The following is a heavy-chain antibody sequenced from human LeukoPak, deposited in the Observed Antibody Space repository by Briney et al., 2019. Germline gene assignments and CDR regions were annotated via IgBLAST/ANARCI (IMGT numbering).Heavy chain of an antibody. CDR1: GYTFTSYG. Sequence: ASVKVSCKASGYTFTSYGISWVRQAPGQGLEWMGWISAYNGNTNYAQKLQGRVTMTTDTSTSTAYMELRSLRSDDTAVYYCARERLLTDVAAAGTFARGDWFDPWGQGTLVTVSS. D-gene: IGHD6-13*01. CDR2: ISAYNGNT. V-gene: IGHV1-18*01. CDR3: ARERLLTDVAAAGTFARGDWFDP. J-gene: IGHJ5*02.